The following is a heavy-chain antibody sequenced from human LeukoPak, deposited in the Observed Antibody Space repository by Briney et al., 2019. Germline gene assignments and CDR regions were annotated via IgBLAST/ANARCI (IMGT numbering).Heavy chain of an antibody. D-gene: IGHD3-10*01. Sequence: GGSLRLSCAASGFTFSNAWMSWVRQAPGKGLEWVGFIRGKAYGGTTEYAASVKGRFTISRDDSKSIAYLQMTSLKPEDTAVYYCTRATRGSGSSRYWGQGTLVTVSS. CDR3: TRATRGSGSSRY. CDR1: GFTFSNAW. CDR2: IRGKAYGGTT. J-gene: IGHJ4*02. V-gene: IGHV3-49*04.